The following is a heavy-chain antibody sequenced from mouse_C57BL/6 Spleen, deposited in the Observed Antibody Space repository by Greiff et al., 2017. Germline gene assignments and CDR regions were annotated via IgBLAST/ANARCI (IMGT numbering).Heavy chain of an antibody. CDR2: INPNTGGT. D-gene: IGHD2-4*01. CDR1: GYTFTDYY. Sequence: VQLQQSGPELVKPGASVKISCKASGYTFTDYYMNWVKQSHGKSLEWIGDINPNTGGTSYNQKFQGKATLTVDKSSSTAFMELRSLTSEDSAVYYCASGVYYYYDDYYAMDYWGPGTSVTVSS. CDR3: ASGVYYYYDDYYAMDY. V-gene: IGHV1-26*01. J-gene: IGHJ4*01.